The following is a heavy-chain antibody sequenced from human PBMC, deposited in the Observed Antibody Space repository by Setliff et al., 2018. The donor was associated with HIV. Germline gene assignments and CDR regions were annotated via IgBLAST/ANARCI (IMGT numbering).Heavy chain of an antibody. CDR2: IIPILGIA. CDR1: GGTFSSYA. Sequence: ASVKVSCKASGGTFSSYAISWVRQAPGQGLEWMGGIIPILGIANYAQKFQGRVTMTRDTSTSTVYMEVNSLRSEDTAVYYCAREEGGSSGYYYHYYYYMDVWGKGTTVTVSS. V-gene: IGHV1-69*10. J-gene: IGHJ6*03. D-gene: IGHD3-22*01. CDR3: AREEGGSSGYYYHYYYYMDV.